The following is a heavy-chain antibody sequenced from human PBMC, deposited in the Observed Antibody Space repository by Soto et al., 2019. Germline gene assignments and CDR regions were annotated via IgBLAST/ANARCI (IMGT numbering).Heavy chain of an antibody. CDR3: ARAYYFGSGTSYTLYY. CDR2: ISDDGVSK. D-gene: IGHD3-10*01. V-gene: IGHV3-30*03. CDR1: GFTFSNYG. J-gene: IGHJ4*02. Sequence: PGGSLRLSCAASGFTFSNYGMHWVRQAPGKGLEWVAVISDDGVSKYYADSVQGRFTISRDNSESVVLLQMNSLRPDDTALYFCARAYYFGSGTSYTLYYWGQGTQVTV.